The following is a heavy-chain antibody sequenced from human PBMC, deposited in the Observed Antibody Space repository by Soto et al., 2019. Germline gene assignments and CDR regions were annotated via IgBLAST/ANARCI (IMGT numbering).Heavy chain of an antibody. CDR3: ARDCSGGSCYGRVVKQAFDI. CDR1: AFTSSDYY. J-gene: IGHJ3*02. CDR2: ISSSGSTI. Sequence: GRSLRLSCAASAFTSSDYYMSWIRQPPEKGLDWVSYISSSGSTIYYADSVKGRFTISRDNAKNSLYLQMNSLRAEDTAVYYCARDCSGGSCYGRVVKQAFDIWGQGTIVSVS. D-gene: IGHD2-15*01. V-gene: IGHV3-11*01.